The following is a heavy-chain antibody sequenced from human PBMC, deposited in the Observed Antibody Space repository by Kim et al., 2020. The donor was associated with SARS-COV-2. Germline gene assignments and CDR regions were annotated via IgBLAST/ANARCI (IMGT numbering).Heavy chain of an antibody. CDR2: IWYDGSQT. D-gene: IGHD2-15*01. J-gene: IGHJ4*02. Sequence: GGSLRLSCAASIFNFNNYAMHWVRQAPGKGLEWVAVIWYDGSQTYYADSVKGRFTISRDNSKKMLYLQMNSLRAEDTALYYCARDLGYCSGGSCFQGPPLDYWGQETRVTVSS. CDR3: ARDLGYCSGGSCFQGPPLDY. V-gene: IGHV3-33*01. CDR1: IFNFNNYA.